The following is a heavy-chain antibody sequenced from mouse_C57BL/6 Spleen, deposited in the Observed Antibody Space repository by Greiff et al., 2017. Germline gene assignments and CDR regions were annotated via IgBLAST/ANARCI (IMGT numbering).Heavy chain of an antibody. CDR3: TGPFYGRNWYFDV. CDR2: IRLKSDNYAT. CDR1: GFTFSNYW. V-gene: IGHV6-3*01. J-gene: IGHJ1*03. Sequence: EVKLMESGGGLVQPGGSMKLSCVASGFTFSNYWMNWVRQSPEKGLEWVAQIRLKSDNYATHYAESVKGRFTISRDDSKSSVYLQMNNLRAEDTGIYYCTGPFYGRNWYFDVWGTGTTVTVSS. D-gene: IGHD1-1*01.